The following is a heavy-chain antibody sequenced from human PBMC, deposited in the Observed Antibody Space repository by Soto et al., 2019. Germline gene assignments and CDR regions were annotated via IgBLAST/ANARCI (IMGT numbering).Heavy chain of an antibody. J-gene: IGHJ4*02. V-gene: IGHV4-61*03. Sequence: PSETLSLTCTVTGASVSSAGFSWSWIRQPPGKGLEWLGSISHSGTTTYYPSLKSRVNVSVDTSKNLFSLRLSSVTAADTAIYVCARVTFLIVGSVFSTPFDFWGQGTLVTVSS. CDR3: ARVTFLIVGSVFSTPFDF. D-gene: IGHD3-3*01. CDR2: ISHSGTT. CDR1: GASVSSAGFS.